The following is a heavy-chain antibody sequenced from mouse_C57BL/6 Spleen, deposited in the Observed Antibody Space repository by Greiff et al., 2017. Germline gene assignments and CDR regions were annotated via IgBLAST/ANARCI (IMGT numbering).Heavy chain of an antibody. J-gene: IGHJ1*03. V-gene: IGHV1-39*01. D-gene: IGHD1-1*01. CDR2: INHNYGTT. CDR1: GYSFTDYN. CDR3: ARRYGSSYWYFDV. Sequence: VQLQQSGPELVKPGASVKISCKASGYSFTDYNMNWVKQSNGKSLEWIGVINHNYGTTSYNQKFKGKATLTVDQSSSTAYMQLNSMTSEDSAVYYCARRYGSSYWYFDVWGTGTTVTVSS.